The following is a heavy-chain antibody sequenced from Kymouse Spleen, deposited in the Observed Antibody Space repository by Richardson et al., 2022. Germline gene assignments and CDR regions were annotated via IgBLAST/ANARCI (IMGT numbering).Heavy chain of an antibody. Sequence: QVQLVESGGGVVQPGRSLRLSCAASGFTFSSYGMHWVRQAPGKGLEWVAVISYDGSNKYYADSVKGRFTISRDNSKNTLYLQMNSLRAEDTAVYYCAKVYYGSGSYYYYYGMDVWGQGTTVTVSS. CDR2: ISYDGSNK. CDR1: GFTFSSYG. CDR3: AKVYYGSGSYYYYYGMDV. V-gene: IGHV3-30*18. J-gene: IGHJ6*02. D-gene: IGHD3-10*01.